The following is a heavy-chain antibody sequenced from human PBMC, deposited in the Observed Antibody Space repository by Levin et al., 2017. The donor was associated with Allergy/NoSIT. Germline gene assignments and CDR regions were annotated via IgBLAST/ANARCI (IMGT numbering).Heavy chain of an antibody. V-gene: IGHV4-39*01. D-gene: IGHD3-16*01. CDR2: IYYSGST. J-gene: IGHJ4*02. Sequence: PSQTLSLTCTVSGGSISSSSYSWGWIRQPPGKGLEWIGNIYYSGSTYYNPSLKSRVTISVDTSKNQFSLNLSSVTAADTAVYYCARRNHYGSYADYWGQGTLVTVSS. CDR3: ARRNHYGSYADY. CDR1: GGSISSSSYS.